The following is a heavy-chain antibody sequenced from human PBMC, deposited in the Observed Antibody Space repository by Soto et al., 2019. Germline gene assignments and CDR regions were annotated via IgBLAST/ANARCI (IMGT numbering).Heavy chain of an antibody. CDR3: TSRLTITAPYSNYGMDV. J-gene: IGHJ6*02. V-gene: IGHV3-15*01. CDR1: GFTFSNAW. CDR2: IKSKTDGGTT. D-gene: IGHD2-15*01. Sequence: PGGSLRLSCAASGFTFSNAWMSWVRQAPGKGLEWVGRIKSKTDGGTTDYAAPVKGRFTISRDDSKNTLYLQMNSLKTEDTAVYYCTSRLTITAPYSNYGMDVWGQGTTVTVSS.